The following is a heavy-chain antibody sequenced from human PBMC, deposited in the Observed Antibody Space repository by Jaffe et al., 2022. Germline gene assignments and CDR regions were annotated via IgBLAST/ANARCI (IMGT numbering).Heavy chain of an antibody. J-gene: IGHJ4*02. Sequence: EVQLVESGGGLVQPGGSLRLSCAASGFTFSSYWMHWVRQAPGKGLVWVSRINSDGSSTSYADSVKGRFTISRDNAKNTLYLQMNSLRAEDTAVYYCARGAYCGGDCYPKDFDYWGQGTLVTVSS. CDR2: INSDGSST. CDR1: GFTFSSYW. CDR3: ARGAYCGGDCYPKDFDY. V-gene: IGHV3-74*01. D-gene: IGHD2-21*02.